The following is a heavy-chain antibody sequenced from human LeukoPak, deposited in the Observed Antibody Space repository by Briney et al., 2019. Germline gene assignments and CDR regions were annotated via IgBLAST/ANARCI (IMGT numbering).Heavy chain of an antibody. CDR1: GFTFRSYG. J-gene: IGHJ4*02. V-gene: IGHV3-30*18. D-gene: IGHD3-22*01. Sequence: PGGSLRLSCAASGFTFRSYGMHWVRKAPGKGLEWVAVISYDGSNKYYADSVKGRFTISRDNSKNTLYLQMNSLRAEDTAVYYCAKDRSSGYCFDYWGQGTLVTVSS. CDR2: ISYDGSNK. CDR3: AKDRSSGYCFDY.